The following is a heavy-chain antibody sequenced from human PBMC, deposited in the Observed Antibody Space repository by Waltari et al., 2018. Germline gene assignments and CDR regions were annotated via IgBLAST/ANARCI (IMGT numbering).Heavy chain of an antibody. CDR2: INPNSGGT. Sequence: QIQLVQSGAEVKEPGDSVKVSCKASGYIFTGHYMHWVRQAPRQGRHWVRQAPRQGLEWMGWINPNSGGTNYAQHFQGRVTLTRDTSTNTAYMELGKLRSDDTATYYCARSWVYHDYVVPDYWGQGTLVTVSS. V-gene: IGHV1-2*02. J-gene: IGHJ4*02. CDR1: GYIFTGHY. CDR3: ARSWVYHDYVVPDY. D-gene: IGHD3-16*01.